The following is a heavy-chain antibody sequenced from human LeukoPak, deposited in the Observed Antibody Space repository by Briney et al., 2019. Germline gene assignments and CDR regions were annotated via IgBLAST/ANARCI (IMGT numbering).Heavy chain of an antibody. J-gene: IGHJ4*02. V-gene: IGHV3-48*02. CDR3: ARERGYNGYAYDY. CDR1: GFSFSSYI. Sequence: AGGSLRLSCAASGFSFSSYIMNWVRQAPGKGLEWVSYISSSSSTIYYADSVKGRFTISRDNAKNSLYLQMNSLRDEDTAVYYCARERGYNGYAYDYWGQGAPVTVSS. D-gene: IGHD5-12*01. CDR2: ISSSSSTI.